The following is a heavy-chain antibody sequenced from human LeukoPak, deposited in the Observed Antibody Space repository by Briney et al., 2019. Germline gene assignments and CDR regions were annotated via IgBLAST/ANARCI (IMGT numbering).Heavy chain of an antibody. V-gene: IGHV1-18*01. CDR2: ISGYNGNT. Sequence: ASVKVSCEASGYTFTTYGIGWVRQAPGQGLEWMGWISGYNGNTNYAQKFQGRVTMTTDTSTSTAYMELRSLRSDDTAVYYCARTSHESVLYWSDPWGQGTPVTVSS. CDR1: GYTFTTYG. J-gene: IGHJ5*02. D-gene: IGHD3-16*01. CDR3: ARTSHESVLYWSDP.